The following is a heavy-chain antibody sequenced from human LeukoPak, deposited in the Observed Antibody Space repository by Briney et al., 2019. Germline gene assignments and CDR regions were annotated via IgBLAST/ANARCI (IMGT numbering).Heavy chain of an antibody. CDR1: GFTFSSYA. CDR3: AKGSEVHYCYYYMDV. CDR2: ISGSGGST. V-gene: IGHV3-23*01. Sequence: GGSLRLSCAASGFTFSSYAMSWVRQAPGKGLEWVSAISGSGGSTYYADSVKGRFTISRDNSKNTLYLQMNSLRAEDTAVYYCAKGSEVHYCYYYMDVWGKGTTVTVSS. J-gene: IGHJ6*03.